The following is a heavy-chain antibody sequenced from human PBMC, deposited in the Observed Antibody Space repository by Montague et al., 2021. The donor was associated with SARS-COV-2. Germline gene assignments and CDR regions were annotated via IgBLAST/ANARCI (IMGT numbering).Heavy chain of an antibody. CDR3: ARGGGYRDAFDI. CDR2: ISYDGFNK. J-gene: IGHJ3*02. CDR1: GFTFSSHA. V-gene: IGHV3-30*04. Sequence: SLRLSCVAYGFTFSSHAMQGVRQAPGKGLEWVAVISYDGFNKYYXDSXKGRFTISRDNSKNTLSLQMNSLRTEDTAVYYCARGGGYRDAFDIWGQGAMVTVSS. D-gene: IGHD5-18*01.